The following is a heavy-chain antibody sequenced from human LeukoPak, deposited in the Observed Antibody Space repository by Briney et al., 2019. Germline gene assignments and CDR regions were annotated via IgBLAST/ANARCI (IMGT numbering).Heavy chain of an antibody. V-gene: IGHV4-34*01. D-gene: IGHD5-18*01. J-gene: IGHJ4*02. CDR2: INHSGST. Sequence: PSETLSLTCAVYGGSFSGYYWSWIRQPPGKGLEWIGEINHSGSTNYNPSLKSRVTISVGTSKNQFSLKLSSVTAADTAVYYCARATGYSYGFWTIDFDYWGQGTLVTVSS. CDR3: ARATGYSYGFWTIDFDY. CDR1: GGSFSGYY.